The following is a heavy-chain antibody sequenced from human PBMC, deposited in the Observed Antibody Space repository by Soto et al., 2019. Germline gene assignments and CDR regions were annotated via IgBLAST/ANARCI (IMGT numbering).Heavy chain of an antibody. Sequence: GGSLRLSCAVSGFTFSSHAMNWVRQAPGKGLEWVAGVSASGGGTSYADSVKGRFTISRDNSKDTLYLQMNSLRAEDTAVYYCAKSSSRAHYYAMDVWGQGTTVTVSS. V-gene: IGHV3-23*01. D-gene: IGHD2-2*01. J-gene: IGHJ6*02. CDR3: AKSSSRAHYYAMDV. CDR1: GFTFSSHA. CDR2: VSASGGGT.